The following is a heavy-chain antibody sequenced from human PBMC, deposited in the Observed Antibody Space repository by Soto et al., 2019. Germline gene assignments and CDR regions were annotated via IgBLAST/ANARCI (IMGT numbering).Heavy chain of an antibody. CDR3: TRHSESHFESSAYYFDY. CDR1: GYILTQSW. J-gene: IGHJ4*02. V-gene: IGHV5-10-1*01. CDR2: IDPRDSYA. D-gene: IGHD3-22*01. Sequence: GEDLKIPWRGSGYILTQSWINWVRQMPGKGLEWMGRIDPRDSYANYSPSFQGHVTISADKSISTAYLQWSSLKASDTAMYYCTRHSESHFESSAYYFDYWGQGTLVTVSS.